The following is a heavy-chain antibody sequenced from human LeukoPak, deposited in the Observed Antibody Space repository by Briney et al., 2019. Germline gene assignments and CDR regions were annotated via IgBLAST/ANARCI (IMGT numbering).Heavy chain of an antibody. D-gene: IGHD3-10*01. V-gene: IGHV4-39*07. Sequence: PSETLSLTCTVSGGSIRSSSYYWGWIRQPPGKGLEWIGSIYYSGSTYYNPSLKSRVTISVDTSKNQFSLKLSSVTAADTAVYYCARGGVLRAFDIWGQGTMVTVSS. CDR1: GGSIRSSSYY. CDR3: ARGGVLRAFDI. J-gene: IGHJ3*02. CDR2: IYYSGST.